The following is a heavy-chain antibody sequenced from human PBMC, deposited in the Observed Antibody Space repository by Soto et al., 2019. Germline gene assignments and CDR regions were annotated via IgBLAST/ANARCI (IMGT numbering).Heavy chain of an antibody. Sequence: QLQLVESGGGLVKPGGSPRLSCAASGFTFNDFYMIWYRQAPGRGLEWLAYINNRGDDIYYADSVRGRFTISRDNGKNSLYLQMNSLRVEDTALYFCARDMSFGDFGMNWFDPWGQGTPVIVSA. CDR2: INNRGDDI. CDR3: ARDMSFGDFGMNWFDP. D-gene: IGHD2-21*02. V-gene: IGHV3-11*01. CDR1: GFTFNDFY. J-gene: IGHJ5*02.